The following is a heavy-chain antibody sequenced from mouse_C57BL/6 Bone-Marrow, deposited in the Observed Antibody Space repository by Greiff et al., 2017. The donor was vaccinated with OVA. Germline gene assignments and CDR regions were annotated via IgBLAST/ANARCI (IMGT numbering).Heavy chain of an antibody. V-gene: IGHV1-19*01. CDR2: INPYNGGT. CDR3: ARSGLLLPDY. CDR1: GYTFTDYY. J-gene: IGHJ2*01. Sequence: EVQLQQSGPVLVKPGASVKMSCKASGYTFTDYYMNWVKQSHGKSLEWIGVINPYNGGTSYNQKFKGKATLTVDKSSSTAYMERNSLTSEDAAGYYCARSGLLLPDYWGQGTTRTVSS. D-gene: IGHD1-1*01.